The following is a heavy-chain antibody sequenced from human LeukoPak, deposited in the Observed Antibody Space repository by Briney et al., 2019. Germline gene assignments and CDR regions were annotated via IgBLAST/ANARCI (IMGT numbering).Heavy chain of an antibody. D-gene: IGHD3-22*01. J-gene: IGHJ3*02. CDR1: GGSISSGDYY. Sequence: SETLSLTCTVSGGSISSGDYYWSWIRQPPGKGLEWIGYIYYSGSTYYNPSLKSRVTISVDTSKNQFSLKLSSVTAADTAVYYCAREPDCYDSSGYYSDAFDIWGQGTMVTVSS. CDR3: AREPDCYDSSGYYSDAFDI. V-gene: IGHV4-30-4*01. CDR2: IYYSGST.